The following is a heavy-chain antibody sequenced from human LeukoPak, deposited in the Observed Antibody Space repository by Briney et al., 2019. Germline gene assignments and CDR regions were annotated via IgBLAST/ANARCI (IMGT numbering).Heavy chain of an antibody. V-gene: IGHV1-24*01. CDR3: ARGFRIAAAGSNGFSYYYGMDV. D-gene: IGHD6-13*01. J-gene: IGHJ6*02. CDR1: GYTLTELC. CDR2: LDPEDGET. Sequence: GASVTVSFKVSGYTLTELCMHWVRQAPGKGLEWMGGLDPEDGETIYAQKFQGRVTMTEDTATDTAYMELSSLRSEDTAVYYCARGFRIAAAGSNGFSYYYGMDVWGQGTTVTVSS.